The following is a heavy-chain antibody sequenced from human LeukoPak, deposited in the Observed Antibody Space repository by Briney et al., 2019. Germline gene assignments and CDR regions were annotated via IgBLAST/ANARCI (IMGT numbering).Heavy chain of an antibody. CDR3: ATSTTVTTFDY. D-gene: IGHD4-11*01. CDR1: GGSFSGYY. CDR2: INHSGST. V-gene: IGHV4-34*01. Sequence: SETLSLTCAVYGGSFSGYYWSWIRQPPGKGLEWIGEINHSGSTNYNPSLKSRVTIPVDTSKNQFSLKLSSVTAADTAVYYCATSTTVTTFDYWGQGTLVTVSS. J-gene: IGHJ4*02.